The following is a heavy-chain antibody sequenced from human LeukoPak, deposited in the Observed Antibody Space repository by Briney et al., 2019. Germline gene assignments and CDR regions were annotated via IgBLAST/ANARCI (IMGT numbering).Heavy chain of an antibody. J-gene: IGHJ4*02. CDR1: GGSISSSSYY. D-gene: IGHD5-12*01. CDR2: IYHSGST. V-gene: IGHV4-30-2*01. CDR3: ARVDRASDIVAHLDY. Sequence: SETLSLTCTVSGGSISSSSYYWSWIRQPPGKGLEWIGYIYHSGSTYYNPSLKSRVTISVDRSKNQFSLKLSSVTAADTAVYYCARVDRASDIVAHLDYWGQGTLVTVSS.